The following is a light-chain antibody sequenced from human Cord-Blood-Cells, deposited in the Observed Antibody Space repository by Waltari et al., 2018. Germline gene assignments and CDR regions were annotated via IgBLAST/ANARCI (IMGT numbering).Light chain of an antibody. CDR1: QSVSSSY. J-gene: IGKJ2*01. V-gene: IGKV3-20*01. CDR2: GAS. Sequence: PWERATLSCRASQSVSSSYLAWYQQKPGQAPRLLIYGASSRATGIPDRFSGSGSGTDFTLTISRLEPEDFAVYYCQQYGSSLYTFGQGTKLEIK. CDR3: QQYGSSLYT.